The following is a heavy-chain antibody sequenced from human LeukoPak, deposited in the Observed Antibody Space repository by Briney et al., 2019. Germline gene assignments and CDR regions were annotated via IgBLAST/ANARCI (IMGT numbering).Heavy chain of an antibody. V-gene: IGHV3-23*01. CDR1: GFTFSSYA. D-gene: IGHD3-16*02. Sequence: GGSLRLSCADSGFTFSSYAMSWVRQAPGKGLEWVSAISGSGENTNYADSVKGRFTMSRDNSRNMLYLQMNSLRDEDTAKYYCAKTVSGSYSYQGGDYWGQGTLVTVSS. CDR2: ISGSGENT. CDR3: AKTVSGSYSYQGGDY. J-gene: IGHJ4*02.